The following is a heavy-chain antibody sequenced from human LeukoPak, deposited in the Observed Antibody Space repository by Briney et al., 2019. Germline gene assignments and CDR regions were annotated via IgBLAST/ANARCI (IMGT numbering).Heavy chain of an antibody. CDR2: MNPNSGNT. Sequence: ASVKVSCKASGYTFTSYDINWVRQATGQGLEWMGWMNPNSGNTGYARKFQGRVTMTRNTSISTAYMELSSLRSEDTAVYYCARGGVLWFGELVDYWGQGTLVTVSS. CDR3: ARGGVLWFGELVDY. J-gene: IGHJ4*02. CDR1: GYTFTSYD. D-gene: IGHD3-10*01. V-gene: IGHV1-8*01.